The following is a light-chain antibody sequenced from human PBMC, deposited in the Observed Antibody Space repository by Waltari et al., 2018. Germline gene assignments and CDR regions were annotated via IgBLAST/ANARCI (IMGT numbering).Light chain of an antibody. J-gene: IGLJ1*01. V-gene: IGLV2-23*02. CDR2: EVF. CDR1: TTDLGSYDF. Sequence: QSALTPPASVSGTPGPSITISCSGTTTDLGSYDFLSWYQQPPGEAPKLLICEVFKRPPDTSSRFSGAKSGSTASLTISGLQPEDEADYYCCSYAGRGTYVFGSGTKVTVL. CDR3: CSYAGRGTYV.